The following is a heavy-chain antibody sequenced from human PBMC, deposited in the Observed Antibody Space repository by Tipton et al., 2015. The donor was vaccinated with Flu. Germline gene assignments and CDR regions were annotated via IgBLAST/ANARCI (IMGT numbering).Heavy chain of an antibody. CDR3: ARHTGDSVRGVIDY. Sequence: LRLSCSVSGSSFGSDYCWGWVRRPPGEGLEWIGTIYHSGTTYYNPSLKSRLTISVDTSKNQFSLRLSSVTAADTAVYYCARHTGDSVRGVIDYWGQGTLVTVSS. CDR2: IYHSGTT. V-gene: IGHV4-38-2*01. D-gene: IGHD3-10*02. CDR1: GSSFGSDYC. J-gene: IGHJ4*02.